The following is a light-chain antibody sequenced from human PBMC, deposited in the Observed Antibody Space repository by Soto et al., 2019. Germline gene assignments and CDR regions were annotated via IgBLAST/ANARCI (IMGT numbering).Light chain of an antibody. J-gene: IGKJ2*01. Sequence: PGEGATLSCRASQTVSSANLAWYQQKPGQAPRLLIYGTSIRATGIPDRFSGTRSGTDFSLNIRRLEPEDVAVYYCQQFAGSPAAFTFGQGTKLEI. V-gene: IGKV3-20*01. CDR2: GTS. CDR3: QQFAGSPAAFT. CDR1: QTVSSAN.